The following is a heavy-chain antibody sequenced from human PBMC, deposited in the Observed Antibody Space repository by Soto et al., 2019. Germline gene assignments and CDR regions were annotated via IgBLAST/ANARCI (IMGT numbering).Heavy chain of an antibody. V-gene: IGHV4-34*01. J-gene: IGHJ4*02. CDR3: ARGFIAVAGISVNYFHY. D-gene: IGHD6-19*01. CDR1: GGSFSGYY. CDR2: INHSGST. Sequence: PSETLSLTCAVYGGSFSGYYWSWIRQPPGKGLEWIGEINHSGSTNYNPSLKSRVTISVDTSKNQFSLKLSSVTAADTAVYYCARGFIAVAGISVNYFHYWGQGTLVTVS.